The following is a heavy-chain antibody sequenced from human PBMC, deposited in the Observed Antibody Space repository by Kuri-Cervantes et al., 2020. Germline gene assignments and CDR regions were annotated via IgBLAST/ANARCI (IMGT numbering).Heavy chain of an antibody. CDR2: MNPNSGNT. D-gene: IGHD6-19*01. J-gene: IGHJ2*01. CDR1: GYTFTSYD. CDR3: ATCSYSSGWLAHTYWYFDL. Sequence: AGVKVSCKASGYTFTSYDINWVRQATGQGLEWMGWMNPNSGNTGYAQNYQGRVTMTRDTSTSTVYMELSSLRSEDTAVYYCATCSYSSGWLAHTYWYFDLWGRGTLVTVSS. V-gene: IGHV1-8*01.